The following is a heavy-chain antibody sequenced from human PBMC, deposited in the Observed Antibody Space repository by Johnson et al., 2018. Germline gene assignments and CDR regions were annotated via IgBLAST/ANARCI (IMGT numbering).Heavy chain of an antibody. Sequence: QVQLVQSGGGVVQHGRSLRLSCAASGFTFSSYGMHWVRQAPGKGLEWVAVISYDGSNKYYADPVKGRFTISRENSKNKLYLQMKSRRAEDTALYYCAMQMGSLGYYGMDVWGQGTTVTVSS. D-gene: IGHD3-10*01. CDR3: AMQMGSLGYYGMDV. CDR2: ISYDGSNK. V-gene: IGHV3-30*03. J-gene: IGHJ6*02. CDR1: GFTFSSYG.